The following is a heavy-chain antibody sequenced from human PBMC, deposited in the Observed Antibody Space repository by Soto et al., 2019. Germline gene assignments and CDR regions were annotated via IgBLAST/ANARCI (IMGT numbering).Heavy chain of an antibody. Sequence: VGSVRLSCAASVFTFSSYGMHCVRHAPGKGLEWVAVIWYDGSNKYYADSVKGRFTISRDNSKNTLYLKMNSLRAEDTAVYYCARFGKTGVYSHYGMEVWGQGTTVTVSS. CDR3: ARFGKTGVYSHYGMEV. V-gene: IGHV3-33*01. CDR1: VFTFSSYG. J-gene: IGHJ6*02. CDR2: IWYDGSNK. D-gene: IGHD3-10*01.